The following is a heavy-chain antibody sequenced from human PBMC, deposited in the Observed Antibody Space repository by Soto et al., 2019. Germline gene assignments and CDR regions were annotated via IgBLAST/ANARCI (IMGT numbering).Heavy chain of an antibody. Sequence: QVQLVESGGGVVQAGRSLRLSCAASGFTLRNYGMHWVRQAPGKGLEWVAVIWYDGSNRYYADSVKGRFTISRDISQNTLFLEMNSLRAEDAAVYYCARDYNAYCGAACYSTGEAQDYWGQGTLVTVSS. CDR1: GFTLRNYG. CDR2: IWYDGSNR. J-gene: IGHJ4*02. V-gene: IGHV3-33*01. CDR3: ARDYNAYCGAACYSTGEAQDY. D-gene: IGHD2-21*02.